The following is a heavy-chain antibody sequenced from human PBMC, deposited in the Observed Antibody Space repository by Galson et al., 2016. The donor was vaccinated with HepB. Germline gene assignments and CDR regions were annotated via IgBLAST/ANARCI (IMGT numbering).Heavy chain of an antibody. V-gene: IGHV4-34*01. CDR1: GGTFNGYY. Sequence: SETLYLTCAVFGGTFNGYYWTWIRQPPGKGLEWIGEINHSGNTNYNPSLKSRVNLSVDMSKKQFTLELTSVTVADTAIYYCARGTYYDSATRFDPWGQGTPVTVAS. J-gene: IGHJ5*02. CDR3: ARGTYYDSATRFDP. CDR2: INHSGNT. D-gene: IGHD3-3*01.